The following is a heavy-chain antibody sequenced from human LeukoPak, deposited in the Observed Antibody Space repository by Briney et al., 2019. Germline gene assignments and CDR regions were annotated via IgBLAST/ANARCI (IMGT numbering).Heavy chain of an antibody. J-gene: IGHJ4*02. V-gene: IGHV3-64*01. CDR3: ARSPYSGYDFDY. CDR1: GFTFSSYA. D-gene: IGHD5-12*01. Sequence: QPGGSLRLSCAASGFTFSSYAMHWVRQAPGKGLEYVSAISSNGGSTYYANSVKGRFTISRDNSKNTLYLQMGSLRAEDMAVYYCARSPYSGYDFDYWGQGTLVTVSS. CDR2: ISSNGGST.